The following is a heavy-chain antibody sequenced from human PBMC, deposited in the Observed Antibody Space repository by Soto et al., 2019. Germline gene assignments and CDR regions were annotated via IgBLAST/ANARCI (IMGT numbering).Heavy chain of an antibody. J-gene: IGHJ4*02. CDR1: GVTVTTYA. Sequence: GGSLRLSCVASGVTVTTYAMTWVRQAPGKGLEWVSGLTGSGGTTFYADSVKGRFTISRDNSNNTLYLQMNSLRAEDTAVYYCAKQRADFGSGSDTYYFDYWGQGTMVTVYS. CDR3: AKQRADFGSGSDTYYFDY. V-gene: IGHV3-23*01. CDR2: LTGSGGTT. D-gene: IGHD3-10*01.